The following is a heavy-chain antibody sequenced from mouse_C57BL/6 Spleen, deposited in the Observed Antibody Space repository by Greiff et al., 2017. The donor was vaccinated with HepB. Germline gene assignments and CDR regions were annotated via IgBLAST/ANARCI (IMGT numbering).Heavy chain of an antibody. D-gene: IGHD4-1*01. CDR1: GFTFSNYW. CDR2: IRLKSDNYAT. CDR3: VTGSYYFDY. V-gene: IGHV6-3*01. Sequence: EVQVVESGGGLVQPGGSMKLSCVASGFTFSNYWMNWVRQSPEKGLEWVAQIRLKSDNYATHYAESVKGRFTISRDDSKSSVYLQMNNLRAEDTGIYYCVTGSYYFDYWGQGTTLTVSS. J-gene: IGHJ2*01.